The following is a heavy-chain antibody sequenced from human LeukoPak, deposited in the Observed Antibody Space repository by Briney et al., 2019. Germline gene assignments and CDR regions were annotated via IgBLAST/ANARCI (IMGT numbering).Heavy chain of an antibody. V-gene: IGHV4-39*01. Sequence: SETLSLTCAVYGGSFSGYYWGWIRQPPGKGLEWIGSIYYSGSTYYNPSLKSRVTISVDTSKNQFSLKLSSVTAADTAVYYCASPSGGYYYGMDVWGQGTTVTVSS. CDR1: GGSFSGYY. J-gene: IGHJ6*02. CDR2: IYYSGST. D-gene: IGHD2-15*01. CDR3: ASPSGGYYYGMDV.